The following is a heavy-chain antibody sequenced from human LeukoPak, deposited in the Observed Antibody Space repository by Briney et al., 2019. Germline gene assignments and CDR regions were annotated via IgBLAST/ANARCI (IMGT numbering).Heavy chain of an antibody. CDR3: ARDREQLWSGGAFDI. CDR2: ITWNGGTI. Sequence: GGSLSLSCAASGFSFDDFAMHWVRHAPGKGLEWVSGITWNGGTIDYADSVKGRFTISRDNAKNSLYLQMGSLRAEDMAVYYCARDREQLWSGGAFDIWGQGTMVTVSS. V-gene: IGHV3-9*03. D-gene: IGHD5-18*01. J-gene: IGHJ3*02. CDR1: GFSFDDFA.